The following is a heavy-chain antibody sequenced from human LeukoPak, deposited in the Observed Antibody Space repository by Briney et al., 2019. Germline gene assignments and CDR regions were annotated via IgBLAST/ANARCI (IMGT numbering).Heavy chain of an antibody. Sequence: SETLSLTCTVSGGPISGSYWNWIRQPPGKGLEWIGYIYYSGSTNYNPSLKSRVTISVDTSKKEFSLKLSSVTAADTAVYYCARDPVDQPYWFFDLWGRGTLVTVSS. CDR2: IYYSGST. V-gene: IGHV4-59*01. CDR1: GGPISGSY. J-gene: IGHJ2*01. CDR3: ARDPVDQPYWFFDL. D-gene: IGHD2-2*01.